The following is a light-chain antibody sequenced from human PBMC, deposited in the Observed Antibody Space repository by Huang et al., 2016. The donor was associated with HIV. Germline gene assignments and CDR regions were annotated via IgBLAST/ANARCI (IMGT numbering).Light chain of an antibody. CDR2: CAY. CDR3: QQRSNWPLT. CDR1: QSVSRF. Sequence: EIVLTQSPATLSLSPGQRATHSCRASQSVSRFLAWYQQKPGQAPRLLLHCAYDRATGIPAMFSGTGSGTDFTLTISSLEPEEFALYYCQQRSNWPLTFGGGTKVEIK. J-gene: IGKJ4*01. V-gene: IGKV3-11*01.